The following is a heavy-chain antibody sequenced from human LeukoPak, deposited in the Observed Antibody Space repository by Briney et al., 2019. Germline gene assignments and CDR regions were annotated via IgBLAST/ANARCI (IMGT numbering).Heavy chain of an antibody. J-gene: IGHJ4*02. CDR3: AKNYGGNDY. CDR1: GFTFSSYA. V-gene: IGHV3-23*01. D-gene: IGHD4-23*01. CDR2: ITGSGATT. Sequence: GGSLRLSCAASGFTFSSYAMTWVRQAPGKGLEWVSGITGSGATTYYADSVKGRFTISRDNSKNTLYLQMNSLRAEDTAVYYCAKNYGGNDYWGQGTLVTVSS.